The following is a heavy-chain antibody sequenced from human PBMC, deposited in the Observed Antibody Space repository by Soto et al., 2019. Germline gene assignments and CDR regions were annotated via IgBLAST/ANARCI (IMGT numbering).Heavy chain of an antibody. Sequence: ASETLYLTCAVSGGSLSSSAYSWSWIRQPPGKGLEWIGFIYQSGSTYYNPSLKSRVTMSLDRPKNQFSLKLSSVTAADTAVYYCARELLFYDSDGFSWDDAFDIWGQGTMVTVSS. J-gene: IGHJ3*02. CDR3: ARELLFYDSDGFSWDDAFDI. V-gene: IGHV4-30-2*01. CDR1: GGSLSSSAYS. D-gene: IGHD3-22*01. CDR2: IYQSGST.